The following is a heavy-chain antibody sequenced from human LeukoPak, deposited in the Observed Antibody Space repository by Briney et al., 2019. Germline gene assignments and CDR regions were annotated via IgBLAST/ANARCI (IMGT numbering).Heavy chain of an antibody. CDR2: INPNSGGT. D-gene: IGHD3-22*01. CDR3: ARDVGGTMIVVNNWFDP. CDR1: GYTFTGYY. J-gene: IGHJ5*02. V-gene: IGHV1-2*02. Sequence: GASVKVSCKASGYTFTGYYMHWVRQAPGQGLEWMGWINPNSGGTNYAQKFQGRVTMTRDTSISTAYMELSRLRSDDTAVYYCARDVGGTMIVVNNWFDPWGQGTLVTVSS.